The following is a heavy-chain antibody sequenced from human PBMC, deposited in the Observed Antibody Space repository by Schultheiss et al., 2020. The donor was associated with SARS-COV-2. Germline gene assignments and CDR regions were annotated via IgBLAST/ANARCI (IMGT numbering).Heavy chain of an antibody. CDR3: ARDSLDYYDSTEAFDI. CDR2: IWYDGSNK. Sequence: GGSLRLSCAASGFTFSSYGMHWVRQAPGKGLEWVAVIWYDGSNKYYADSVKGRFTISRDNSKNTLYLQMNSLRAEDTAVYYCARDSLDYYDSTEAFDIWGQGTMVTVSS. D-gene: IGHD3-22*01. V-gene: IGHV3-30*19. J-gene: IGHJ3*02. CDR1: GFTFSSYG.